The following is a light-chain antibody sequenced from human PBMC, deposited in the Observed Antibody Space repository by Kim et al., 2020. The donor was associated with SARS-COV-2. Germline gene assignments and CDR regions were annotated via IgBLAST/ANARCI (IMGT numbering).Light chain of an antibody. Sequence: GPSVTISCSGTNRNIGAYGHVSWYRQHPDKAPTLLIYDVTQRPCGVPDRFSGSKSGDTASLTISGLQAEDEADYYCCSYAGSYSYVFGTGTKVTVL. CDR2: DVT. CDR3: CSYAGSYSYV. V-gene: IGLV2-11*03. CDR1: NRNIGAYGH. J-gene: IGLJ1*01.